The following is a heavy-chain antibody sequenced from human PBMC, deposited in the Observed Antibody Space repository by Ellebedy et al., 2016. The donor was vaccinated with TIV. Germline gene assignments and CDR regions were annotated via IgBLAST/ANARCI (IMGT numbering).Heavy chain of an antibody. Sequence: MPSETLSLTCTVSGDPISNYYWSWIRLSPGKGLEWIGSVYYSGSTRYHPSLQSRITVSLDASKNHFSLTLSSVTAADTALYYCARLVGDFYGSNYWPGYFEYWGQGTLVTVSS. CDR1: GDPISNYY. D-gene: IGHD4-23*01. CDR3: ARLVGDFYGSNYWPGYFEY. J-gene: IGHJ4*02. CDR2: VYYSGST. V-gene: IGHV4-59*08.